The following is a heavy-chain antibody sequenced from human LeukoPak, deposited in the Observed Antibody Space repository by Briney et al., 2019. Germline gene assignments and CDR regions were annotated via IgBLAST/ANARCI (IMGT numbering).Heavy chain of an antibody. J-gene: IGHJ4*02. CDR2: IYYSGST. CDR1: GDSISSGSFY. Sequence: SETLSLTCTVSGDSISSGSFYWSWIRQAAGKGLEWIGYIYYSGSTNYNPSLKSRVTISVDTSKNQFSLKLSSVTAADTAVYYCARVPRPTYCGGDCSVYYYFDYWGQGTLVTVSS. V-gene: IGHV4-61*10. D-gene: IGHD2-21*01. CDR3: ARVPRPTYCGGDCSVYYYFDY.